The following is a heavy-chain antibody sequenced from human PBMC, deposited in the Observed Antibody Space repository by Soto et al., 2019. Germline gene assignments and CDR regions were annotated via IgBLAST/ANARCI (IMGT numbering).Heavy chain of an antibody. J-gene: IGHJ4*02. CDR3: ARQVVDGTVARSGSFDY. Sequence: PSDTLSLTCTVSGRSISSSSYYWVWIRQPPWKGLEWIGSFYYSGSTYYNPSLKSRVTISVDTSEKQFSLKLSSVTAADTALYYCARQVVDGTVARSGSFDYWGQGTLVTVS. V-gene: IGHV4-39*01. CDR2: FYYSGST. CDR1: GRSISSSSYY. D-gene: IGHD3-10*01.